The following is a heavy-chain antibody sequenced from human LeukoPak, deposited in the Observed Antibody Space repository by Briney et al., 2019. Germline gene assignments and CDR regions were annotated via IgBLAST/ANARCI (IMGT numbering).Heavy chain of an antibody. CDR1: GFTFSSYS. CDR3: ARGLSYYYYMDV. Sequence: GSLRLSCAASGFTFSSYSINWVRQAPGKGLEWVSYISTSTIYYADSVKGRFTISRDDAKNSLYLQMNSLRAEDTAVYYCARGLSYYYYMDVWGKGTTVTVSS. J-gene: IGHJ6*03. V-gene: IGHV3-48*04. CDR2: ISTSTI. D-gene: IGHD3-16*02.